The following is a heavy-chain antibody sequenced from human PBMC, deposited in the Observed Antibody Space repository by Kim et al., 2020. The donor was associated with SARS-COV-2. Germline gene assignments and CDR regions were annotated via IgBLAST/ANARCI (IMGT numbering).Heavy chain of an antibody. V-gene: IGHV3-30*18. CDR3: AKDRSAIFDY. CDR1: GFTVSSYG. CDR2: ISYDGSNK. D-gene: IGHD3-3*01. Sequence: GGSLRLSCAASGFTVSSYGMHWVRQAPGKGLERVAVISYDGSNKYYADSVKGRFTISRDNSKNTLYLQMNSLRAEDTAVYYCAKDRSAIFDYWGQGTLVTVSS. J-gene: IGHJ4*02.